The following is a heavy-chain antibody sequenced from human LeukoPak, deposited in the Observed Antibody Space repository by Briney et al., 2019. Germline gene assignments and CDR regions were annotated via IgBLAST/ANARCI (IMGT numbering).Heavy chain of an antibody. CDR1: GFTFGDYA. CDR2: IRSKAYSGTT. Sequence: GGSLRLSCTASGFTFGDYAMSWVRQAPGKGLEWVGFIRSKAYSGTTAYAASVRGRFTISRDDSKSIAYLQMNSLKTENTAVYYCTRDGTRSGRAEYIQQWGQGTLVTVSS. D-gene: IGHD1-26*01. V-gene: IGHV3-49*04. CDR3: TRDGTRSGRAEYIQQ. J-gene: IGHJ1*01.